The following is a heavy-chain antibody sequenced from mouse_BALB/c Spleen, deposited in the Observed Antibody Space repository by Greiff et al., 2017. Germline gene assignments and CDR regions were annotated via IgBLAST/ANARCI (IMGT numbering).Heavy chain of an antibody. J-gene: IGHJ3*01. Sequence: DLVKPGASVKLSCKASGYTFTSYWINWIKQRPGQGLEWIGRIAPGSGSTYYNEMFKGKATLTVDTSSSTAYIQLSSLSSEDSAVYFCARGGCAYWGQGTLVTVSA. CDR1: GYTFTSYW. CDR2: IAPGSGST. CDR3: ARGGCAY. V-gene: IGHV1S41*01.